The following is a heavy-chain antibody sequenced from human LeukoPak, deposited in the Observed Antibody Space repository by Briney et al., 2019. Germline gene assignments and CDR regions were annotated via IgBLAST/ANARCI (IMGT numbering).Heavy chain of an antibody. Sequence: PGGSLRLSCAASGFTFSSYSMNWVRQAPGKRLKWVSCISSSSSYIYYADSVKGRFTISRDNAKNSLYLQMNSLRAEDTAVYYCARDPYPPSIKYYDFWSGTGAFDIWGQGTMVTVSS. J-gene: IGHJ3*02. D-gene: IGHD3-3*01. CDR1: GFTFSSYS. CDR2: ISSSSSYI. V-gene: IGHV3-21*01. CDR3: ARDPYPPSIKYYDFWSGTGAFDI.